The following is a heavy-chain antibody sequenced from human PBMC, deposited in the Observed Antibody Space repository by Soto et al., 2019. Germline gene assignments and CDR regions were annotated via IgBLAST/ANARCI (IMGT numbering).Heavy chain of an antibody. V-gene: IGHV4-39*01. CDR1: GGSISSSSYY. CDR2: IYYSGST. Sequence: SETLSLTCTVSGGSISSSSYYWGWIRQPPGKGLEWIGSIYYSGSTYHNPSLKSRVTISVDTSKNQFSLKLSSVTAADTAVYYCARLGGTWQWLVTGPFDYWGQGTLVTVSS. D-gene: IGHD6-19*01. CDR3: ARLGGTWQWLVTGPFDY. J-gene: IGHJ4*02.